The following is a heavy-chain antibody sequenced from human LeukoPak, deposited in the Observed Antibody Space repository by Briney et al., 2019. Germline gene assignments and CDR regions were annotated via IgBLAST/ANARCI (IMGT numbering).Heavy chain of an antibody. CDR1: GFAFSTYW. Sequence: PGGSLRLSCAASGFAFSTYWMSWVRQAPGKGLEWVANIKQDGSEKYYVDSVKGRFTISRDNAKNSLYLQMNSLRAEDTAVYYCAGGRRQFDPWGQGTLVTVSS. CDR2: IKQDGSEK. CDR3: AGGRRQFDP. D-gene: IGHD3-16*01. J-gene: IGHJ5*02. V-gene: IGHV3-7*03.